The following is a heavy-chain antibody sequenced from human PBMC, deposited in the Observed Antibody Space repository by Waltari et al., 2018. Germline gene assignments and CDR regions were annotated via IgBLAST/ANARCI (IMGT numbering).Heavy chain of an antibody. CDR3: ARGGYDFDY. J-gene: IGHJ4*02. V-gene: IGHV4-59*07. CDR2: IYSSGRT. D-gene: IGHD5-12*01. CDR1: GGSISDFY. Sequence: QVQLQESGPGLVKPSDTLSLICTVSGGSISDFYWSWIRQPPGKGLEWIGDIYSSGRTRYNPSVKGRVTMSVATSNNEFSLNLDSVTAADTAVYYCARGGYDFDYWGQGTLVTVSS.